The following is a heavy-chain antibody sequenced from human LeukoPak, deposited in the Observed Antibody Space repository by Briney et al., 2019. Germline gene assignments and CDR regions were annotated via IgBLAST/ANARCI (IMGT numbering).Heavy chain of an antibody. D-gene: IGHD3-22*01. CDR3: AEGDDSSGRNWFDS. CDR1: GFTFSSYA. J-gene: IGHJ5*01. V-gene: IGHV3-23*01. Sequence: QSGGSLRLSCAASGFTFSSYAMSWVRQAPGKGLEWVSAVSGGGTTTHNADSVEGRFSSSRDNSKTTLFLHMNSLRVDDTAVYYCAEGDDSSGRNWFDSWGQGTLVTVSS. CDR2: VSGGGTTT.